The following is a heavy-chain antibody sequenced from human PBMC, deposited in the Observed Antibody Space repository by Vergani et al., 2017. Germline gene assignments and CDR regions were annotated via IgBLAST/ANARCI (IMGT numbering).Heavy chain of an antibody. Sequence: QVQLQESGPGLVKPSQTLSLTCTVSGGSISSGSYYWSWIRQPAGKGLEWIGRIYTSGSTNYNPSLNSRDTMSVDTSKNQFSLKLRSVTAADTAVYFCARVMYRDEASTGYRLEGMDIWGQGTTVTISS. J-gene: IGHJ6*02. CDR1: GGSISSGSYY. V-gene: IGHV4-61*02. CDR2: IYTSGST. CDR3: ARVMYRDEASTGYRLEGMDI. D-gene: IGHD3-9*01.